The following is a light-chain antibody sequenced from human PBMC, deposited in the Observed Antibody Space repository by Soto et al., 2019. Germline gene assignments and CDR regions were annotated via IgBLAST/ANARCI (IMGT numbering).Light chain of an antibody. CDR2: EVS. CDR1: SSDVGAYNY. Sequence: QSARTQPASVSGSPGQSITISCSETSSDVGAYNYVSWYQQHPGKAPKLMIYEVSNRPSGVSSRFSGSKSGNTASLTISGLQAEDEADYYCASYTTSSTLEIGGGTKLTVL. CDR3: ASYTTSSTLE. V-gene: IGLV2-14*01. J-gene: IGLJ2*01.